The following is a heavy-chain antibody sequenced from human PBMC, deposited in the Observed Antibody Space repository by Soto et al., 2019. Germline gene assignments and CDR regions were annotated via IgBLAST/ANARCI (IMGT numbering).Heavy chain of an antibody. V-gene: IGHV3-21*01. CDR3: AGSSDDGRDN. J-gene: IGHJ4*02. D-gene: IGHD1-26*01. Sequence: EVQLVESGGGLVKPGGSLRLSCAASGFSLSDYSMNWIRQAPGKGLEWVASISSSSSFIHYAESMKGRFTISRDNAKNSLYLQMNSLSAEDTAVYYCAGSSDDGRDNWDQGTLATVSS. CDR1: GFSLSDYS. CDR2: ISSSSSFI.